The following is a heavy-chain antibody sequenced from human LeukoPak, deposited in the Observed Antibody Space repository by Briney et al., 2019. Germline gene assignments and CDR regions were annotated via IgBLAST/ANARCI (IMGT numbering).Heavy chain of an antibody. CDR1: GGSISSYY. CDR2: IYTSGST. V-gene: IGHV4-4*09. Sequence: SETLSLTCTVSGGSISSYYWSWIRQPPGKGLEWIGYIYTSGSTNYNPSLKSRVTISVDTSKNQFSLKLSSVTAADTAVYYCARVSYYFGVAARNYYYYMDVWGKGTTVTVSS. D-gene: IGHD3-3*01. J-gene: IGHJ6*03. CDR3: ARVSYYFGVAARNYYYYMDV.